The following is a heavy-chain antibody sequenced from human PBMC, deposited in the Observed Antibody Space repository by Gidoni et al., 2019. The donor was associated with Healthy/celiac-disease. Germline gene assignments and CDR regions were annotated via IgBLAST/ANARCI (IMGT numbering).Heavy chain of an antibody. CDR2: ISGSGGST. Sequence: EVQLLESGGGLVQPGGSLRLYCAASVFTFSGYAIRWVRQDPGTGLEWVAAISGSGGSTYYAGSVKGRFTISRDNSKNTLFLQMNSLRAEDTAVYYCAKVNGGGYEYYYYYYGMDVWGQGTTVTVSS. D-gene: IGHD5-12*01. V-gene: IGHV3-23*01. J-gene: IGHJ6*02. CDR3: AKVNGGGYEYYYYYYGMDV. CDR1: VFTFSGYA.